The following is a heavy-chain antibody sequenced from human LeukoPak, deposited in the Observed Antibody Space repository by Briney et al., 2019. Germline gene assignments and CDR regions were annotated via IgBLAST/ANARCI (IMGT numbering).Heavy chain of an antibody. V-gene: IGHV4-4*02. D-gene: IGHD2-8*01. Sequence: SETLSLTCGVSGGSITSTNWWSWVRQPPGQGLEWIGEVSLSGLTNYNPSLSSRVIMALDTSKNHLSLHLTPVTAADTAVYYCSGENGAFSPFGYWGQGYLVTVLS. CDR2: VSLSGLT. CDR3: SGENGAFSPFGY. CDR1: GGSITSTNW. J-gene: IGHJ4*02.